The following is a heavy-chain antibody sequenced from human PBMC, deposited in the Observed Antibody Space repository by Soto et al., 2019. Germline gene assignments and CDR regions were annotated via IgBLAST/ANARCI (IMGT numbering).Heavy chain of an antibody. CDR2: IWYEGSNK. Sequence: PGGSPRLASAAPGFTLSIDGMPWVRQAPGKGRGWVGVIWYEGSNKYYADSVKGRFTISRDDCKNTLYLQMNSLRAEDTAVYYCARYCGCRDGYTVGCNWFDPWGEGT. J-gene: IGHJ5*02. CDR3: ARYCGCRDGYTVGCNWFDP. D-gene: IGHD2-21*01. V-gene: IGHV3-33*01. CDR1: GFTLSIDG.